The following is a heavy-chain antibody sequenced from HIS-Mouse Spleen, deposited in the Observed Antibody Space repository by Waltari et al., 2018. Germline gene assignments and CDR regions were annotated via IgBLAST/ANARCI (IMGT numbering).Heavy chain of an antibody. Sequence: QVQLVESGGGVVQPGRSLRLSCAASGFTFSLYGMHWVRQAPGKGLEWVAVIWYDGSNKYYADSVKGRFTISRDNSKNTLYLQMNSLRAEDTAVYYCARRYCSGGSCYAFDIWGQGTMVTVSS. CDR1: GFTFSLYG. CDR2: IWYDGSNK. V-gene: IGHV3-33*01. CDR3: ARRYCSGGSCYAFDI. J-gene: IGHJ3*02. D-gene: IGHD2-15*01.